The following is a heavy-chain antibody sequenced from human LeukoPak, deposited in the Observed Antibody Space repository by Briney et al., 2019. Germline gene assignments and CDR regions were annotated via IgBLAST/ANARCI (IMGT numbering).Heavy chain of an antibody. CDR1: GYRFTTYW. V-gene: IGHV1-46*01. J-gene: IGHJ4*02. CDR3: ARVGSCRFGECYFDY. CDR2: ISPSGGST. Sequence: KISCKGSGYRFTTYWIGWVRQAPGQGPEWMGVISPSGGSTTYAQKFQGRVTLTRDMSTSTDYLELSSLRSEDTAVYYCARVGSCRFGECYFDYWGQGTLVTVSS. D-gene: IGHD3-10*01.